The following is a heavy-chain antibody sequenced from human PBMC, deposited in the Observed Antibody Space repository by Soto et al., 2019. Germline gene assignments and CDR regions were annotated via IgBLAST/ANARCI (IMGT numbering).Heavy chain of an antibody. Sequence: QVQLVQSGAEVKKPGASVKVSCKASGYTFTSYAMHWVRQAPGQRLEWMGWINAGNGNTKYSQKFQGRVTITRDTSASTAYMELSSLRSEDTAVYYCARGVGSSWYPEYSQHWGQGTLVTVSS. V-gene: IGHV1-3*01. CDR2: INAGNGNT. J-gene: IGHJ1*01. D-gene: IGHD6-13*01. CDR1: GYTFTSYA. CDR3: ARGVGSSWYPEYSQH.